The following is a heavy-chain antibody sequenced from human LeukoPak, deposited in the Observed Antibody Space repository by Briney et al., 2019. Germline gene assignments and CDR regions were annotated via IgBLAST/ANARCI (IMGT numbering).Heavy chain of an antibody. D-gene: IGHD2-2*01. Sequence: GGSLRLSCAASRFTFSDYYMSWIRQAPGRGLEWLAYISSTGTDMLYADSVKGRFTISRDNANKSLSLQMNSLRAEDTALYYCARGGLSTPEDYWGQGTLVTVSS. V-gene: IGHV3-11*01. CDR1: RFTFSDYY. CDR2: ISSTGTDM. CDR3: ARGGLSTPEDY. J-gene: IGHJ4*02.